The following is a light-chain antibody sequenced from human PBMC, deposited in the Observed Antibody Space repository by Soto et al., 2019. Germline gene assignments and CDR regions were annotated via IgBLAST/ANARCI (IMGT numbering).Light chain of an antibody. CDR1: QSISSY. J-gene: IGKJ4*01. CDR2: AAS. V-gene: IGKV1-39*01. CDR3: QQGFSPLLT. Sequence: DIQMTQSPSSLSASVGDRVTITCRASQSISSYLNWYQQKPGKAPKLLIYAASDLQSGVPSRFSGSGSGTDFTLTITDLQIEDSATYFCQQGFSPLLTFGGGTKVDI.